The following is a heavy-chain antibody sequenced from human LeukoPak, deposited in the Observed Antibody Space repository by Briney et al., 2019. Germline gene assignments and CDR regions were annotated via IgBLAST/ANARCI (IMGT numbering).Heavy chain of an antibody. J-gene: IGHJ5*02. Sequence: GGSLRLSCAASGFTFSSYSMNWVRQAPGKGLEWVSSISSSSSYIYYADSVKGRFTISRDNAKNSLYLQMNSLRAEDTAVYYCAKGAPLWFGELLFSWFDPWGQGTLVTVSS. V-gene: IGHV3-21*04. D-gene: IGHD3-10*01. CDR2: ISSSSSYI. CDR3: AKGAPLWFGELLFSWFDP. CDR1: GFTFSSYS.